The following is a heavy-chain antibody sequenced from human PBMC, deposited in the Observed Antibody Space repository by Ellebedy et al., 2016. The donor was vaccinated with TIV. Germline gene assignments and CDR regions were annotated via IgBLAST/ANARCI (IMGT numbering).Heavy chain of an antibody. J-gene: IGHJ6*02. Sequence: GESLKISCAASGFTFSSYAMTWVRQAPGKGLEWVSAISGSGSNTHYADFLKDQFTVSRDNSRHTLYLQVDSLRVEDTAVYYCAKTNWGSGGFYGMDVWGQGTTVTVSS. CDR2: ISGSGSNT. CDR1: GFTFSSYA. D-gene: IGHD7-27*01. V-gene: IGHV3-23*01. CDR3: AKTNWGSGGFYGMDV.